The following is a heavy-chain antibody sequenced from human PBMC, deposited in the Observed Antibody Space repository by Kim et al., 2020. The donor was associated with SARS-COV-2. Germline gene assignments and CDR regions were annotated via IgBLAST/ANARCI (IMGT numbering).Heavy chain of an antibody. J-gene: IGHJ1*01. CDR2: IKFDSGVT. V-gene: IGHV1-2*02. CDR1: GYTFTNYY. CDR3: APFGRFCSSDHCPPL. Sequence: ASVKVSCKASGYTFTNYYIHWVRQAPGQGLEWLGWIKFDSGVTNYAQKFQGRITMTRDTSISTAYMDLSSLTSDDTAVYYCAPFGRFCSSDHCPPLWGQGTLVTVSA. D-gene: IGHD2-15*01.